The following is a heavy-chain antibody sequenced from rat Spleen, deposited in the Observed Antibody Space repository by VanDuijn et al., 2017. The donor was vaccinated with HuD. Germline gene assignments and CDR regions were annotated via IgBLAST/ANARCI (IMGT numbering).Heavy chain of an antibody. CDR2: ISSSGGST. D-gene: IGHD1-9*01. J-gene: IGHJ4*01. CDR1: GFTFSDYG. Sequence: EVQLVESGGGLVQPGRSLKLSCAASGFTFSDYGVAWVRQAPTKGLEWVASISSSGGSTYYRDSVKGRFVISKDNAKNTGYLQMNNLRSEDTATYYCARRHYGYTDYFDYWGQGTSVTVSS. V-gene: IGHV5S13*01. CDR3: ARRHYGYTDYFDY.